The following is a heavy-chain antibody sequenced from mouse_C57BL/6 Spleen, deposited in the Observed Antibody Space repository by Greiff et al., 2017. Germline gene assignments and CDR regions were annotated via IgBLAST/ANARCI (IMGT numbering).Heavy chain of an antibody. J-gene: IGHJ4*01. CDR3: ARTGLLYAMDY. CDR1: GYTFTSYW. CDR2: IDPSDSYT. Sequence: QVQLQQPGAELVKPGASVKLSCKASGYTFTSYWMQWVKQRPGQGLEWIGEIDPSDSYTNYNQKFKGKATLTVDTSSSTAYMQLSSLPSEDSAVYYCARTGLLYAMDYWGQGTSVTVSS. V-gene: IGHV1-50*01. D-gene: IGHD2-10*01.